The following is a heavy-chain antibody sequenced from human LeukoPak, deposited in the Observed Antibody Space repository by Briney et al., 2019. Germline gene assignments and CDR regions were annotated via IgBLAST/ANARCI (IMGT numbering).Heavy chain of an antibody. J-gene: IGHJ4*02. V-gene: IGHV4-38-2*02. D-gene: IGHD6-13*01. Sequence: SETLSLTCTVSGYSISSGYYWGWIRQPPGEGLEWIGNIYHSGSTYYNPSLKSRVTISVDTSKNQFSLKLTSVTATDTAVYYCARSRRSWPTFDYWGQGTLVTVSS. CDR2: IYHSGST. CDR3: ARSRRSWPTFDY. CDR1: GYSISSGYY.